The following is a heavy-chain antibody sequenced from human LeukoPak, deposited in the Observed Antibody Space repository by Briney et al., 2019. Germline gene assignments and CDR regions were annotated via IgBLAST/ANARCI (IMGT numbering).Heavy chain of an antibody. CDR2: ISYTGSS. J-gene: IGHJ4*02. Sequence: SETLSLTCTVSGDSISIYNWNWVRQPPEKGLDWIGHISYTGSSNYTSSLNSPVTISIHTSKNNFSLKLSSVTAADTAVYYCAKGRSQIYLFDHWGPGALVTVSS. CDR3: AKGRSQIYLFDH. V-gene: IGHV4-59*01. D-gene: IGHD3-3*01. CDR1: GDSISIYN.